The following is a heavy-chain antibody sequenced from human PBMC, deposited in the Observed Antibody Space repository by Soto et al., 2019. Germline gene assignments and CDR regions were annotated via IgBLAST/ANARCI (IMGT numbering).Heavy chain of an antibody. CDR1: GGSISSGFYS. CDR3: ARLFSNFWLYFDY. V-gene: IGHV4-30-2*01. D-gene: IGHD1-7*01. CDR2: IYHSGST. Sequence: PSETLSLTCTVSGGSISSGFYSWGWVRQAPGKGLEWIGNIYHSGSTYYNPSLRSRVTISVDRSKNQFSLKLNSVTAADTAVYYCARLFSNFWLYFDYWGQGSLVTVS. J-gene: IGHJ4*02.